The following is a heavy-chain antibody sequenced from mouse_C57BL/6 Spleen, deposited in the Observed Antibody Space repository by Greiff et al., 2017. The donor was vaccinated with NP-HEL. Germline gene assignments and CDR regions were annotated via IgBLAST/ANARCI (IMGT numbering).Heavy chain of an antibody. CDR3: ARSGGLYYGNPAWFAY. Sequence: VKVVESGAELAKPGASVKLSCKASGYTFTSYWMHWVKQRPGQGLEWIGYINPSSGYTKYNQKFKDKATLTADKSSSTAYMQLSSLTYEDSAVYYCARSGGLYYGNPAWFAYWGQGTLVTVSA. CDR1: GYTFTSYW. CDR2: INPSSGYT. V-gene: IGHV1-7*01. J-gene: IGHJ3*01. D-gene: IGHD2-1*01.